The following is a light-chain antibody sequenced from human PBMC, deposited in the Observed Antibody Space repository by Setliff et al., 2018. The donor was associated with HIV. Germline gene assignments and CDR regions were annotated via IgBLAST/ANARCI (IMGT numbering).Light chain of an antibody. J-gene: IGLJ2*01. CDR3: QSYDSTLSGVV. CDR1: TSNLGAGYD. Sequence: QSVLTQPPSVSGAPGQRVTISCTGSTSNLGAGYDVNWYQQLPGTDPKLLIYANSNRASGVPDRFSGSKAATSGSLAITGLQAEDEADYYCQSYDSTLSGVVFGGGTQLTVL. V-gene: IGLV1-40*01. CDR2: ANS.